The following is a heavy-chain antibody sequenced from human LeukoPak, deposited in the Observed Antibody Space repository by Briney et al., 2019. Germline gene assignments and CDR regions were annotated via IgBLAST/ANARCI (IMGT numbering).Heavy chain of an antibody. CDR3: ARGYYGMDV. Sequence: GGSLRLSCTASGFTFNTYWMNWVRQAPGKGLEWVAKIRQDGSEKYYVDSVKGRFTISRDNAKNSLYLQMNSLRVEDMAVYYCARGYYGMDVWGQGTTVTVS. CDR1: GFTFNTYW. J-gene: IGHJ6*02. CDR2: IRQDGSEK. V-gene: IGHV3-7*04.